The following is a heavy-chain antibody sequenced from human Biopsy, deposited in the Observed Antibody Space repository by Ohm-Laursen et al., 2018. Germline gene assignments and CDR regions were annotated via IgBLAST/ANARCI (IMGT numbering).Heavy chain of an antibody. CDR3: ARLGSGDYFPTFFDF. D-gene: IGHD5-12*01. CDR1: GGSINSYY. Sequence: GTLSLTCAVSGGSINSYYWSWMQQPAGKGLEWIGRLFTSGTTNYSPSLNNRVTMSVDTSKNQFSLKLSSVTAADTAVYYCARLGSGDYFPTFFDFWGQGALVTVSS. CDR2: LFTSGTT. V-gene: IGHV4-4*07. J-gene: IGHJ4*02.